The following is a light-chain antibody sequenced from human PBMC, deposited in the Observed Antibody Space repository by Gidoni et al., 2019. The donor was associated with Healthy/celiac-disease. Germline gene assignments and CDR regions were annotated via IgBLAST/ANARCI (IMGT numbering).Light chain of an antibody. J-gene: IGLJ3*02. Sequence: QSALTQPASVSGSPGQSITISCTGTSSDVGGYHYVSWYQQNPGKAPKLMIYEVSNRPSGVSNRFSGSKSGNTASLTISGLQAEDEADYYCSSYTSSSTWVFGGGTKLXV. CDR3: SSYTSSSTWV. V-gene: IGLV2-14*01. CDR1: SSDVGGYHY. CDR2: EVS.